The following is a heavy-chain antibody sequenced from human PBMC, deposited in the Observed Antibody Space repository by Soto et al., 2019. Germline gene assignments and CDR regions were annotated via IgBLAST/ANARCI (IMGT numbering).Heavy chain of an antibody. J-gene: IGHJ5*02. CDR2: ISYSGNI. CDR3: ARHASYVDWLDP. Sequence: PSETLSLTCSVSGGSISTSGYYWGWIRQPPGEGLEWIGIISYSGNIFYNPSLKSRVTISVDTSRNQFSLKLTSVAAADTAVYYRARHASYVDWLDPWGQGTLVTVSS. CDR1: GGSISTSGYY. V-gene: IGHV4-39*01. D-gene: IGHD2-21*01.